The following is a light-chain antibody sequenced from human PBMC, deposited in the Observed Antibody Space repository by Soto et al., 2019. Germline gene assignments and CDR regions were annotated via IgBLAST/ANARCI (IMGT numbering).Light chain of an antibody. V-gene: IGLV1-40*01. J-gene: IGLJ2*01. CDR3: QSYDSSLSAL. Sequence: QSVLTQPPSVSGAPGPRVTISCTGSSSNIGAGYDVHWYQQLPGTAPKLLIYRNSNRPSGVPDRFSGSKSGTSASLAITGLQAEDEADYYCQSYDSSLSALFGGGTKLTVL. CDR1: SSNIGAGYD. CDR2: RNS.